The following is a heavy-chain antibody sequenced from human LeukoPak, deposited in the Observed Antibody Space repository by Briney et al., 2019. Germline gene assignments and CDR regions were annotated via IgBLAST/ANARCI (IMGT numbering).Heavy chain of an antibody. CDR1: GGSISDYY. J-gene: IGHJ6*03. V-gene: IGHV4-59*01. CDR2: IYYSGST. CDR3: ARGDFCSKSNCYLRPMDV. D-gene: IGHD3-3*01. Sequence: SETLSLTCIVSGGSISDYYWNWIRQPPGKGLEWIGYIYYSGSTTYNPSLKSRVTMSVDTAKNQFSLKLRSVTAADTAVYYCARGDFCSKSNCYLRPMDVWGKGTRVTVSS.